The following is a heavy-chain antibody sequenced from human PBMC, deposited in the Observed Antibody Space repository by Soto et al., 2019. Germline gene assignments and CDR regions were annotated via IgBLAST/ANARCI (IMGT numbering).Heavy chain of an antibody. CDR1: GGSISSYY. J-gene: IGHJ6*02. CDR2: IYYSGST. Sequence: SETLSLTCSVSGGSISSYYWSWIRQPPGKGLEWIGYIYYSGSTNYNPSLKSRVTISVDTSKNQFSLKLSSVTAADTAVYYCARAGTFLLYNWNGPTYYGMDVWGQRTTVTVSS. CDR3: ARAGTFLLYNWNGPTYYGMDV. V-gene: IGHV4-59*01. D-gene: IGHD1-20*01.